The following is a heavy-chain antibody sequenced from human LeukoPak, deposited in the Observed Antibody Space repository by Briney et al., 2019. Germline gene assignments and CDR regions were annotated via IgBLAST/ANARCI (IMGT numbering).Heavy chain of an antibody. J-gene: IGHJ6*02. V-gene: IGHV3-21*01. CDR3: ARVIERQWLIPSYYYYGMDV. CDR2: ISISSSYI. Sequence: GGSLRLSCAASGFTFSSYSMNWVRQAPGKGLEWVSSISISSSYIYYADSVKGRFTISRDNAKNSLYLKMNSLRAEDTAVYYCARVIERQWLIPSYYYYGMDVWGQGTTVTVSS. D-gene: IGHD6-19*01. CDR1: GFTFSSYS.